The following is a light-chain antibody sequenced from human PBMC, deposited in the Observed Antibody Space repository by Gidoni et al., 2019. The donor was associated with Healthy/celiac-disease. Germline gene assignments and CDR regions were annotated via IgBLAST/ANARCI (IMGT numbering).Light chain of an antibody. V-gene: IGKV2-30*01. J-gene: IGKJ1*01. CDR3: MQGTHWPWT. Sequence: VVMTPPPLSLPVTLGQPASISCRSSQSLLYSDRNTYLNSCQKRPGQSPRRLIYKVSNRDAGVPDRLSGRGSGEEFTMKSSRVEDEDVGVYYWMQGTHWPWTFGQGTKVEIK. CDR1: QSLLYSDRNTY. CDR2: KVS.